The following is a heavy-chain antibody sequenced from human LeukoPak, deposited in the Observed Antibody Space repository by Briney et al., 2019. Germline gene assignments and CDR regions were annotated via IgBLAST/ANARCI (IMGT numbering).Heavy chain of an antibody. D-gene: IGHD4-17*01. CDR3: ARGPNDGDRVDNLDS. CDR1: GFTFGSYW. V-gene: IGHV3-7*01. CDR2: IKQGGSEQ. Sequence: PGGSLRLSCAASGFTFGSYWMTWVRQAPGKGLEWVASIKQGGSEQYYVDSVRGRFTVARDNAKNSVSLQMNSLSADDTAIYYCARGPNDGDRVDNLDSWGQGTKVTVSS. J-gene: IGHJ4*02.